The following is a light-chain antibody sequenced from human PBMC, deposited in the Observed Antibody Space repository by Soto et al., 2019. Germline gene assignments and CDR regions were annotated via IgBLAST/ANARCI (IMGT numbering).Light chain of an antibody. CDR3: QQSYSTPPIN. Sequence: DIQMTHSPSTLSASVLDIVTITFRSSQSLNNGLAWYQQKPGKAPDLLIYDASTLERGVPSRFSGTGSGTDFTLTISSLQPEDFATYYCQQSYSTPPINFGQGTRLEIK. CDR1: QSLNNG. J-gene: IGKJ5*01. CDR2: DAS. V-gene: IGKV1-5*01.